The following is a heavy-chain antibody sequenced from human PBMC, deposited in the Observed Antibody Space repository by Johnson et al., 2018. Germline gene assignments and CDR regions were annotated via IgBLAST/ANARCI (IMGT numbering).Heavy chain of an antibody. J-gene: IGHJ1*01. CDR2: ISYDGRNK. V-gene: IGHV3-30*18. CDR1: GFTFSDFG. Sequence: VQLVESGGGVVQPGRSLRLSCAASGFTFSDFGMHWVRQAPGTGLEWLAVISYDGRNKYYADSVKGRFTISRDNSKNTLYLQMNSLRDEETAVYYCAKDPWSGRYPEYFQHWGQGSRVTGSS. D-gene: IGHD3-3*01. CDR3: AKDPWSGRYPEYFQH.